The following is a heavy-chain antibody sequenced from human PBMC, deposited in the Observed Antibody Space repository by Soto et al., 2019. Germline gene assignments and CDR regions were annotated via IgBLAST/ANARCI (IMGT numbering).Heavy chain of an antibody. CDR1: GFTFSSYA. CDR2: ISYDGSNK. CDR3: AKGGWGDFWSGLISYYMDV. D-gene: IGHD3-3*01. J-gene: IGHJ6*03. Sequence: GGSLRLSCAASGFTFSSYAMHWVRQAPGKGLEWVAVISYDGSNKYYADSVKGRFTISRDNSKNTLYLQMNSLRAEDTAVYYCAKGGWGDFWSGLISYYMDVWGKGTSVTVSS. V-gene: IGHV3-30-3*01.